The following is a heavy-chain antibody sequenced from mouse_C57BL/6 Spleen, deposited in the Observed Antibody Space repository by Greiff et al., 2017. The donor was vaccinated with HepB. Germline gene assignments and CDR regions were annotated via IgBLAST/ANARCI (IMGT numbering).Heavy chain of an antibody. CDR3: ARAITTVVGPKAMDY. Sequence: LQESGPELVKPGASVKISCKASGYSFTDYNMNWVKQSNGKSLEWIGVINPNYGTTSYNQKFKGKATLTVDQSSSTAYMQLNSLTSEDSAVYYCARAITTVVGPKAMDYWGQGTSVTVSS. D-gene: IGHD1-1*01. CDR1: GYSFTDYN. V-gene: IGHV1-39*01. J-gene: IGHJ4*01. CDR2: INPNYGTT.